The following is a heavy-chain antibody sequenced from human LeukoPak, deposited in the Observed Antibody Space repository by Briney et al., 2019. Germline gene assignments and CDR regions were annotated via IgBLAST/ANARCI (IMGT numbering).Heavy chain of an antibody. CDR1: GYSISSGYY. CDR3: ARARADGGYYYYYMDV. Sequence: SETLSLTCTVSGYSISSGYYWGWIRQPPGKGLEWIGNIYHSGSTYYNPSLKSRVTISVDTSKNQFSLKVSSVTAADTAVYYCARARADGGYYYYYMDVWGKGTTVTISS. J-gene: IGHJ6*03. CDR2: IYHSGST. V-gene: IGHV4-38-2*02.